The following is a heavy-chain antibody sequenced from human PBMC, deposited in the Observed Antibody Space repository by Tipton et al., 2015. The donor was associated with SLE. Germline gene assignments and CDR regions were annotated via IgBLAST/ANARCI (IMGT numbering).Heavy chain of an antibody. J-gene: IGHJ6*03. CDR1: GGSFTSGTYY. Sequence: TLSLTCTVSGGSFTSGTYYWSWTRQPAGKGLEWIGRIYTSGSTNYNPSLKSRVAISVDTSKNHFSLKLSSVTAADTAVYYCPREGVGYLRFPDYYYYYMDDWGKETSVTVSS. D-gene: IGHD1-1*01. CDR2: IYTSGST. V-gene: IGHV4-61*02. CDR3: PREGVGYLRFPDYYYYYMDD.